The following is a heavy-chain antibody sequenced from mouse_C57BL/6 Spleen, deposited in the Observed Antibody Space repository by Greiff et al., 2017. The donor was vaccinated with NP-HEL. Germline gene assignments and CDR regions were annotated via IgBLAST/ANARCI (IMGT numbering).Heavy chain of an antibody. Sequence: QVQLKQSGPELVKPGASVKISCKASSYAFSSSWMNWVKQRPGKGLEWIGRIYPGDGDTNYNGKFKGKATLTADKSYSTAYMQLSSLTSEDSAVYFCAPTVVAPYYFDYWGQGTTLTVSS. J-gene: IGHJ2*01. CDR2: IYPGDGDT. CDR1: SYAFSSSW. CDR3: APTVVAPYYFDY. D-gene: IGHD1-1*01. V-gene: IGHV1-82*01.